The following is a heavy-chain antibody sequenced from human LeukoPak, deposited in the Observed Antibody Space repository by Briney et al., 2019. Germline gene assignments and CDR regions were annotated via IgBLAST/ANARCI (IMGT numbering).Heavy chain of an antibody. CDR3: ARDDSSGYCPDY. CDR2: INPSGGST. D-gene: IGHD3-22*01. CDR1: GYTFTSYY. J-gene: IGHJ4*02. Sequence: ASVKVTCTASGYTFTSYYMHWVRQAPGQGLEWMGIINPSGGSTSYAQKFQGRVTMTRDTSTSTVYMELSSLRSEDTAVYYCARDDSSGYCPDYWGQGTLVTVSS. V-gene: IGHV1-46*01.